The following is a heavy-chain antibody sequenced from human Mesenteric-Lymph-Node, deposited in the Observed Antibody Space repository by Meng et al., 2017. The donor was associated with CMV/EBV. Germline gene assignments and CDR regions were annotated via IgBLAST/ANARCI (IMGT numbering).Heavy chain of an antibody. CDR2: ITANGVDK. J-gene: IGHJ5*02. Sequence: YYMSWIRQAPGKGLEWVAYITANGVDKYYGESVRGRFTVSRDNAQNSLYLHMNSLRVDDTAVYYCARDVNPDYSRGFRASGVGWFDPWGQGTLVTVSS. D-gene: IGHD1-26*01. CDR1: YY. V-gene: IGHV3-11*04. CDR3: ARDVNPDYSRGFRASGVGWFDP.